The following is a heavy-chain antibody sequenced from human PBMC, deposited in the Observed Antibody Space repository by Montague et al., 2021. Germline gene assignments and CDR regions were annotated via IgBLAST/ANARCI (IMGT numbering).Heavy chain of an antibody. CDR3: ARNLASAAPGAFDI. CDR2: ITLDGSST. D-gene: IGHD6-13*01. CDR1: GFSFSSYW. V-gene: IGHV3-74*01. J-gene: IGHJ3*02. Sequence: SMILSCAASGFSFSSYWMHWVRQAPVKGLLWVSRITLDGSSTTFXDSVKGRFTTSRDNAKATLYLQMNSLRVEDTAVYYCARNLASAAPGAFDIWGQGTIVTV.